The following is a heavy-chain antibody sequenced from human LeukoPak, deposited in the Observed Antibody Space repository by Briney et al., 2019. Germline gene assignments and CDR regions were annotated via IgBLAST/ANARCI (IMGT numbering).Heavy chain of an antibody. CDR3: AIPDWERFGDLSEPYYYYYGMDV. CDR1: GYSFTSYW. Sequence: GESLKISCKGSGYSFTSYWIGWVRQMPGKGLVWMGRIDPSDSYTNYRPSFQGQVTLSADKSISTAFLQWSSKKASDTDMYYCAIPDWERFGDLSEPYYYYYGMDVWGKGTTVTVTA. D-gene: IGHD3-10*01. V-gene: IGHV5-10-1*04. J-gene: IGHJ6*04. CDR2: IDPSDSYT.